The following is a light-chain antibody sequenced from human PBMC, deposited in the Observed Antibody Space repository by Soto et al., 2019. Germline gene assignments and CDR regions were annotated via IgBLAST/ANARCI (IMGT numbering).Light chain of an antibody. CDR2: DNY. J-gene: IGLJ3*02. Sequence: QSVLTQPPSVYAAPGQQVTISCSGSNANIGSNSVAWYQQVPGSAPKLLIYDNYHRPSGIPDRFSGSKSGTSATLAITGLQTGDEADYYCGTWDGSMSGGGVFGGGTKVTVL. CDR1: NANIGSNS. CDR3: GTWDGSMSGGGV. V-gene: IGLV1-51*01.